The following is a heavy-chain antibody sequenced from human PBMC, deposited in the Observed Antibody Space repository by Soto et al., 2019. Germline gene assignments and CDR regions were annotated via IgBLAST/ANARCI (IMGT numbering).Heavy chain of an antibody. V-gene: IGHV4-31*03. Sequence: SVTLSLTCTVSGGSISSGGYYWSWIRQHPGKGLEWIGYIYYSGSTYYNPSLKSRVTISVDTSKNQFSLKLSSVTAADTAVYYCAREGKTHNYYGSGSSRHYYYGMDVWGQGTTVTVSS. D-gene: IGHD3-10*01. CDR3: AREGKTHNYYGSGSSRHYYYGMDV. CDR1: GGSISSGGYY. CDR2: IYYSGST. J-gene: IGHJ6*02.